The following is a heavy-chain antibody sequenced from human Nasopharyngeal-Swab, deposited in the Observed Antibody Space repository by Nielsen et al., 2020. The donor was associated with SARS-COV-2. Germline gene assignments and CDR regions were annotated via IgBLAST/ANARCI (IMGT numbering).Heavy chain of an antibody. D-gene: IGHD2-2*01. CDR1: GYTFTGYY. Sequence: ASVKVSCKASGYTFTGYYMHWVRQAPGQGLEWMGIINPSGGSTSYAQKFQGRVTMTRDTSTSTVYMELSSLRSEDTAVYYCARGGDIVVVPAAIGYFQHWGQGTLVTVSS. CDR2: INPSGGST. J-gene: IGHJ1*01. CDR3: ARGGDIVVVPAAIGYFQH. V-gene: IGHV1-46*01.